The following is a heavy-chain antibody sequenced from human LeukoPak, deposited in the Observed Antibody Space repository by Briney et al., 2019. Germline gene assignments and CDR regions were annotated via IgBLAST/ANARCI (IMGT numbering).Heavy chain of an antibody. Sequence: GGSLRLSCAASGFSLSNYGLHWVRQGPGKGLEWLAVINYDGSNRYYADSVKGRFTISKDSSEDTLYLQMNSLRADDTAMYYCARWGGTRQFYFDYWGQGTLATVSS. CDR1: GFSLSNYG. CDR2: INYDGSNR. CDR3: ARWGGTRQFYFDY. V-gene: IGHV3-33*01. J-gene: IGHJ4*02. D-gene: IGHD3-16*01.